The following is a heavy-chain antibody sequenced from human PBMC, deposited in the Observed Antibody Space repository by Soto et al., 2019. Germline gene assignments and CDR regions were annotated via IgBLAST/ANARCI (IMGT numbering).Heavy chain of an antibody. CDR2: ISYDGSNK. J-gene: IGHJ6*02. CDR1: GFTFSSYG. Sequence: PGGSLRLSCAASGFTFSSYGMHWVRQAPGKGLEWVAVISYDGSNKYYADSVKGRFTISRDNSKNTLYLQMNSLRAEDTAVYYCANFPTPLSPRDSSGPYYYYCGMDVWGQGTTVTVSS. CDR3: ANFPTPLSPRDSSGPYYYYCGMDV. V-gene: IGHV3-30*18. D-gene: IGHD6-19*01.